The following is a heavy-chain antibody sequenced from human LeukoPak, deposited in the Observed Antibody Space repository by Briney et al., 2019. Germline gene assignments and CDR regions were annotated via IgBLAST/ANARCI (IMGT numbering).Heavy chain of an antibody. Sequence: GGSLRLSCAASGFTFSDYYMSWIRQAPGKGLEWLSYISGSGSHTTYAESVRGRFTISRDNAKNSLSLQVNSLRADDTAVYYCARVGSTVAAGTPDYWGQGTLVTVSS. J-gene: IGHJ4*02. CDR1: GFTFSDYY. CDR3: ARVGSTVAAGTPDY. V-gene: IGHV3-11*06. CDR2: ISGSGSHT. D-gene: IGHD6-13*01.